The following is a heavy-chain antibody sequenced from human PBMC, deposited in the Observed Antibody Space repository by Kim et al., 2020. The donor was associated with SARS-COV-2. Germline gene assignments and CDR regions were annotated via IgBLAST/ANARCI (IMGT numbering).Heavy chain of an antibody. CDR3: TREDY. CDR2: IDPYSGGT. CDR1: GYTFTGHY. V-gene: IGHV1-2*02. J-gene: IGHJ4*02. Sequence: ASVKVSCKASGYTFTGHYLHWVRQAPGQGLEWVGWIDPYSGGTTYAQKFQGSVTLTRDTSINTAYMEVNRLRSDDTAMYYCTREDYWGQGTRVTVAS.